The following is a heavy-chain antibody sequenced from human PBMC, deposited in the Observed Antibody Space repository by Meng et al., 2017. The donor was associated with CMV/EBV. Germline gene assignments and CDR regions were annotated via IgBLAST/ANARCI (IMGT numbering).Heavy chain of an antibody. J-gene: IGHJ4*02. V-gene: IGHV3-30*02. CDR3: ARELARYYDSSGFDY. D-gene: IGHD3-22*01. Sequence: GESLKISCAASGFTFSSYGMHWVRQAPGKGLEWVAFIRYDGSNKYYADSVKGRFTISRDNSKNTLYLQMNSLRAEDTAVYYCARELARYYDSSGFDYWGQGTLVTVSS. CDR1: GFTFSSYG. CDR2: IRYDGSNK.